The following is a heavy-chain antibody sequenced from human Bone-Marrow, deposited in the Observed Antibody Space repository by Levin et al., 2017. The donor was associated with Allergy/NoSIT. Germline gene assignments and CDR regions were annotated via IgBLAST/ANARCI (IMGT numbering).Heavy chain of an antibody. Sequence: GGSLRLSCAASGFTFSDYYMSWIRQAPGKGLEWVSYISSSSSYTNYADSVKGRFTISRDNAKNSLYLQMNSLRAEDTAVYYCARDRHVDIVATKVSGGYYFDYWGQGTLVTVSS. D-gene: IGHD5-12*01. V-gene: IGHV3-11*05. CDR3: ARDRHVDIVATKVSGGYYFDY. CDR1: GFTFSDYY. CDR2: ISSSSSYT. J-gene: IGHJ4*02.